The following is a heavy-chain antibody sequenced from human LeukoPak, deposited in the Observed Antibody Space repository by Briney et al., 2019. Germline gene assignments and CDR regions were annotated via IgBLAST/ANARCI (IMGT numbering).Heavy chain of an antibody. Sequence: SETLSLTRAVYGGSFSGYYWSWIRQPPGKGLEWIGEINHSGSTNYNPSLKSRVTISVDTSKNQFSLHLNSVTPEDTAVYYCARRLTQYDCFDPWGQGILVTVSS. CDR3: ARRLTQYDCFDP. CDR1: GGSFSGYY. D-gene: IGHD2-2*01. V-gene: IGHV4-34*01. CDR2: INHSGST. J-gene: IGHJ5*02.